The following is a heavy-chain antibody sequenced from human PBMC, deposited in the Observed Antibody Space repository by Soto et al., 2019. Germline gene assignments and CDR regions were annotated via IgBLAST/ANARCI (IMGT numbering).Heavy chain of an antibody. CDR1: GGSFSGYY. V-gene: IGHV4-34*01. CDR2: INHSGST. Sequence: PSETLSLTCAVYGGSFSGYYWSWIRQPPGKGLEWIGEINHSGSTNYNPSLKSRVTISVDTSKNQFSLKLSSVTAADTAVYYCARGKVGYYYYYGMDVWGQGTTVTVSS. J-gene: IGHJ6*02. CDR3: ARGKVGYYYYYGMDV. D-gene: IGHD1-26*01.